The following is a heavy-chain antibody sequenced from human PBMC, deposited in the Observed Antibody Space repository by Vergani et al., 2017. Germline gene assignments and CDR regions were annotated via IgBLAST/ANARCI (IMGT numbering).Heavy chain of an antibody. D-gene: IGHD1-26*01. Sequence: QVQLQESGPGLVKPSETLSLTCTVSGGSISSYYWSWIRQPPGKGLEWIAYIYYSGSTNYNPSLKSRVTISVDTSKNQFSLKLSSVTAADTAVYYCARGGGSYPYYYYGMDVWGQGTTVTVSS. CDR1: GGSISSYY. CDR3: ARGGGSYPYYYYGMDV. J-gene: IGHJ6*02. V-gene: IGHV4-59*01. CDR2: IYYSGST.